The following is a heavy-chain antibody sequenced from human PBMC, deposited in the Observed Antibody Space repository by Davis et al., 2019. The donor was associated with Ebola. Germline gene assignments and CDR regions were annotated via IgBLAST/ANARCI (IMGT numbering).Heavy chain of an antibody. Sequence: PGGSLRLSCAASGFTFSSYTLHWVRQAPGKGLEWVAVISYDGDNNYHADSVQGRFSISRDNAKNSLYLQMNSLRAEDTAVYYCAREGYGDIIGDWGQGTLVTVSS. CDR3: AREGYGDIIGD. J-gene: IGHJ4*02. D-gene: IGHD1-20*01. V-gene: IGHV3-30*04. CDR1: GFTFSSYT. CDR2: ISYDGDNN.